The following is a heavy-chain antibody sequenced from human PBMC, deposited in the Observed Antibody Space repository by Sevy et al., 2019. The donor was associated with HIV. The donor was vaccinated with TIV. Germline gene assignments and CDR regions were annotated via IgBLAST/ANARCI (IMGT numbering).Heavy chain of an antibody. V-gene: IGHV1-24*01. CDR3: ATTKDYYEGSWSPFDF. J-gene: IGHJ4*01. D-gene: IGHD3-22*01. CDR2: FDPEDGET. CDR1: GYTLTKLS. Sequence: ASVKVSCKVSGYTLTKLSMHWVRQAPGKGLEWMGSFDPEDGETIYQQKLKGRVTMTEDTSTDTAYMELSSLRSEDTAVYFWATTKDYYEGSWSPFDFWGQGTLVTGS.